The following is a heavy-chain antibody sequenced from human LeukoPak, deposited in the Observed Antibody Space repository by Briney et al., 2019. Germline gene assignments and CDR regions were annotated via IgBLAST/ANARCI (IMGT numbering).Heavy chain of an antibody. J-gene: IGHJ6*03. CDR2: IYTSGST. CDR3: ARTTMVRGTYYMDV. V-gene: IGHV4-61*02. CDR1: GGSISSGSYY. Sequence: SQALSLTCTVSGGSISSGSYYWSWIRQPAGKGLEWIGRIYTSGSTNYNPSLKSRVTISVDTSKNQFSLKLSSVTAADTAVYYCARTTMVRGTYYMDVWGKGTTVTISS. D-gene: IGHD3-10*01.